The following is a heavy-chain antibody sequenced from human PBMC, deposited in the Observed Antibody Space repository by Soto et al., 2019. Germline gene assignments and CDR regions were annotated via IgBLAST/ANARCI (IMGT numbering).Heavy chain of an antibody. CDR2: TSYDGSDK. D-gene: IGHD3-16*01. CDR1: GFTFRSYV. J-gene: IGHJ1*01. Sequence: QVQLVESGGGVVQPGTSLRVSCVGSGFTFRSYVIHWVRQAPGKGLEWVALTSYDGSDKYYGDSVRGRFTISRDNSRNRVDLQTDSRRLEATPFYCCARWGPPGGLGVWGQGTLVSVSS. CDR3: ARWGPPGGLGV. V-gene: IGHV3-30*13.